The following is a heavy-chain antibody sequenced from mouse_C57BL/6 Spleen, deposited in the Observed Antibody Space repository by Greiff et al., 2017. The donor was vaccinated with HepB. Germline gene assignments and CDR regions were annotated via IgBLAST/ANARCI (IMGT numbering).Heavy chain of an antibody. V-gene: IGHV1-54*01. CDR1: GYAFTNYL. CDR3: ARGGSSYQFAY. Sequence: QVQLQQSGAELVRPGTSVKVSCKASGYAFTNYLIEWVKQRPGQGLEWIGVINPGSGGTNYNEKFKGKATLTADKSSSTAYMQLSSLTSEDSAVYFCARGGSSYQFAYWGQGTLVTVSA. CDR2: INPGSGGT. D-gene: IGHD1-1*01. J-gene: IGHJ3*01.